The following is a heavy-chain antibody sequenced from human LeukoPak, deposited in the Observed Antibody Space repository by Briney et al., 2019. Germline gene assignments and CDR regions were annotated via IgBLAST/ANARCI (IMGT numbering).Heavy chain of an antibody. Sequence: AGGSLRLSCAASGFTFSFAAMTWVRQGPGKGLEWVSPISASGGSTYYADSVKGRFTISRDNSKNTVYLQMNSLRAEDTALYYCAKDIQGANWGQGTLVTVSS. V-gene: IGHV3-23*01. CDR2: ISASGGST. CDR1: GFTFSFAA. J-gene: IGHJ4*02. CDR3: AKDIQGAN. D-gene: IGHD5-18*01.